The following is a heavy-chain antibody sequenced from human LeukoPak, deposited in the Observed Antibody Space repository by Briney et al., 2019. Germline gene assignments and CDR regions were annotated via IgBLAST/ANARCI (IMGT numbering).Heavy chain of an antibody. J-gene: IGHJ5*02. CDR1: GGSIGSTTYY. CDR3: ARLARVFDYESWFDP. V-gene: IGHV4-39*01. Sequence: SETLSLTCTVSGGSIGSTTYYWGWFRQSPGKGLEWIGTIYYSGTTYYNPSLKTRVTISIDTSKNQFSLRLSSVTAADTAVFYCARLARVFDYESWFDPWGQGTLVTVSS. D-gene: IGHD4-17*01. CDR2: IYYSGTT.